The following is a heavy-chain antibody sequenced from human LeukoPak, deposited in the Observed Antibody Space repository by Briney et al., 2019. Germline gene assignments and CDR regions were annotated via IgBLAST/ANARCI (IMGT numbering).Heavy chain of an antibody. V-gene: IGHV4-31*11. CDR1: GGSFSGYY. D-gene: IGHD6-6*01. Sequence: SETLSLTCAVYGGSFSGYYWSWIRQHPGKGLEWIGYIYYSGSTYYNPSLKSRVTVSVDTSKNQFSLKLSSVTAADTAVYYCARSAGIAARPVYWGQGTLVTVSS. CDR2: IYYSGST. J-gene: IGHJ4*02. CDR3: ARSAGIAARPVY.